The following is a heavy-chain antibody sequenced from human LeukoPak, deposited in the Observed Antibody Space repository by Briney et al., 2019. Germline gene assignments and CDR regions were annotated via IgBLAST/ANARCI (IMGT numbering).Heavy chain of an antibody. J-gene: IGHJ4*02. V-gene: IGHV3-7*01. Sequence: PGGSLRLSCAAPGSAFSSYWMSWVRQAPGKGLEWVANIKQDGSEIKYVDSAKGRFTISRDNAKNSLYLQMNSLRVEDTAVYYCGRGAGWLGDYWGQGTLVTVSS. CDR1: GSAFSSYW. CDR3: GRGAGWLGDY. CDR2: IKQDGSEI. D-gene: IGHD6-19*01.